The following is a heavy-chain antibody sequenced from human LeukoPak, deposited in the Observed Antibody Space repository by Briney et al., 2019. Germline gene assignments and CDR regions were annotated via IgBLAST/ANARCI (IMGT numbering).Heavy chain of an antibody. D-gene: IGHD6-19*01. Sequence: GGSLRLSCAASGFTFSSYAMSWVRQAPGKGLEWVSAISGSGGSTYYADSVKGRFTISRDNSKNTLYLQMNSLRAEDTAVYYCAKDSTPRISSGWYSPFDYWGQGTLVTVSS. CDR3: AKDSTPRISSGWYSPFDY. CDR2: ISGSGGST. J-gene: IGHJ4*02. CDR1: GFTFSSYA. V-gene: IGHV3-23*01.